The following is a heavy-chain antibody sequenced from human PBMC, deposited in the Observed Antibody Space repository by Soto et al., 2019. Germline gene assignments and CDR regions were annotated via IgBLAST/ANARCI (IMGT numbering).Heavy chain of an antibody. Sequence: ASVKVSCKASGYTFTSYAMHWVRQAPGQRLEWMGWINAGNSNTKYSQKFQGRVTITRDTSASTAYMELSSLRSEDTAVYYCAREGAIYYYYYYMDVWGKGTTVTVSS. D-gene: IGHD2-2*02. CDR2: INAGNSNT. CDR3: AREGAIYYYYYYMDV. J-gene: IGHJ6*03. CDR1: GYTFTSYA. V-gene: IGHV1-3*01.